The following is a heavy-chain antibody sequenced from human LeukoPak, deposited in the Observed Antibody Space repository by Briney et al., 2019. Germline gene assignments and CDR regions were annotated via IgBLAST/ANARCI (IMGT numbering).Heavy chain of an antibody. CDR2: VHYSGST. CDR1: GGSISSSSYF. J-gene: IGHJ6*03. Sequence: SETLSLTCSVSGGSISSSSYFWGWIRQPPGKGLEWIASVHYSGSTYYNPSLKSRVTISVDTSKNQFSLKLSSVTAADTAVHYCARLCPEWPHYYYYYMDVWGKGTTVTISS. D-gene: IGHD2-8*01. V-gene: IGHV4-39*01. CDR3: ARLCPEWPHYYYYYMDV.